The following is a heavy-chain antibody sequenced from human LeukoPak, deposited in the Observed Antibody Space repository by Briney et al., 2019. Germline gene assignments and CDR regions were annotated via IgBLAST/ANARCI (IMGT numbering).Heavy chain of an antibody. CDR3: ASGDSSSWTPFDY. D-gene: IGHD6-13*01. CDR1: GFTFSSYE. CDR2: ISSSSSYI. J-gene: IGHJ4*02. Sequence: PGGSLRLSCAASGFTFSSYEMNWVRQAPGKGLEWVSYISSSSSYIYYADSVKGRFTISRDNAKNSLYLQMNSLRAEDTAVYYCASGDSSSWTPFDYWGQGTLVTVSS. V-gene: IGHV3-21*05.